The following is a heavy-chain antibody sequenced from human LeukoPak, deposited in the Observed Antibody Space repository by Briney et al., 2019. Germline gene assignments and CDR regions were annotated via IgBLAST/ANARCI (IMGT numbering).Heavy chain of an antibody. CDR3: AVEVLLKARGAFDI. CDR1: GYTFTSYA. J-gene: IGHJ3*02. D-gene: IGHD3-10*01. CDR2: INAGNGNT. V-gene: IGHV1-3*01. Sequence: GASVKVSCKASGYTFTSYAMHWVRQAPGQRLELMGWINAGNGNTKYSQKFQGRVTITRDTSASTAYMELSSLRSEDTAVYYCAVEVLLKARGAFDIWGQGTMVTVSS.